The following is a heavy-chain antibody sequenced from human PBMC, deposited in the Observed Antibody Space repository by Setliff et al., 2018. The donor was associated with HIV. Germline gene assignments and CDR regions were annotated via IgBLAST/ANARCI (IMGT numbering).Heavy chain of an antibody. J-gene: IGHJ4*02. CDR3: ARENGDCSGGACYFMLDS. CDR1: GGSSSSHY. CDR2: VHYSGTT. Sequence: ETLSLTCPVSGGSSSSHYWSWIRQPPGQGLEWIGYVHYSGTTNYNPSLKSRVTISVDASNNQFSLELRSMTAADTAVYYCARENGDCSGGACYFMLDSWGQGTQVTV. V-gene: IGHV4-59*11. D-gene: IGHD2-15*01.